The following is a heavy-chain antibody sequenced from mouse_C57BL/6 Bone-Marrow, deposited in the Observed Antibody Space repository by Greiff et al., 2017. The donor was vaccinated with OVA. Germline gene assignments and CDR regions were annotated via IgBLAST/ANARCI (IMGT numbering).Heavy chain of an antibody. CDR1: GYSFTGYY. V-gene: IGHV1-42*01. D-gene: IGHD2-2*01. CDR3: ARWDGYDWFAY. J-gene: IGHJ3*01. Sequence: EVQRVESGPELVKPGASVKISCKASGYSFTGYYMNWVKQSPEKSLEWIGEINPSTGGTTYNQKFKAKATLTVDKSSSTAYMQLKSLTSEDSAVYYCARWDGYDWFAYWGQGTLVTVSA. CDR2: INPSTGGT.